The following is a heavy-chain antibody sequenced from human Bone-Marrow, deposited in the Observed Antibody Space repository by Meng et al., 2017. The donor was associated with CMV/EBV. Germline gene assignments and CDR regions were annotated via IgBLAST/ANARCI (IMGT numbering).Heavy chain of an antibody. Sequence: QVQLVPSGAEVKKPWASVKISCKASGYMFNTYGISWVRQAPGQGREWMGWKSVYNGNTKYAQTVQGRVTMTTDTSTSTVYMELTSLRSDDTAVYYCARDKIAVRPGWFDPWGQGTLVTVSS. CDR3: ARDKIAVRPGWFDP. CDR2: KSVYNGNT. J-gene: IGHJ5*02. CDR1: GYMFNTYG. D-gene: IGHD6-6*01. V-gene: IGHV1-18*01.